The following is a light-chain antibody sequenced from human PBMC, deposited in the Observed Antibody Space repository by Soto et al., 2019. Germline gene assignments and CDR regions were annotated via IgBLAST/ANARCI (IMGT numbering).Light chain of an antibody. V-gene: IGKV1-5*03. J-gene: IGKJ1*01. CDR3: QQYDSLSPMWT. CDR1: QSISNL. CDR2: GAS. Sequence: DIQLTQSPSFLSASVGDRVTITCLASQSISNLLAWYQLKPGQAPKLIIYGASTLESGVPPRFSGSGSGTEFTLTISRLQPDDFATYFCQQYDSLSPMWTFGQGTKVDI.